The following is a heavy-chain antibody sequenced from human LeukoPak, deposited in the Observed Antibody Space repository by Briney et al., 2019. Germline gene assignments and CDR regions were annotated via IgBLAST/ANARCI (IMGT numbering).Heavy chain of an antibody. CDR3: ARAGSGDDSSGYPRYCGMDV. D-gene: IGHD3-22*01. V-gene: IGHV1-18*01. CDR2: ISAYNGNT. Sequence: ASVKVSCKASGYTFTSYGISWVRQAPGQGLEWMGWISAYNGNTNYAQKLQGRVTMTTDTSTSTTYMELRSLRSDDTAVYYCARAGSGDDSSGYPRYCGMDVWGQGTTVTVSS. CDR1: GYTFTSYG. J-gene: IGHJ6*02.